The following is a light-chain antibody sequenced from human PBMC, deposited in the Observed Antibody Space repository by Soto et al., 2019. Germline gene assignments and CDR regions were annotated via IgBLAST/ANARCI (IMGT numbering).Light chain of an antibody. CDR2: EVS. Sequence: QSALTQPASVSGSPGQSISISCTGTSSNVRPYNYVSWYQQHPGKAPKLMIFEVSNRPSGVSNRFSGSKSGYTASLTISGLQPEDEAEYYCSSYTSDSTFLIFGGGTKLTVL. CDR1: SSNVRPYNY. V-gene: IGLV2-14*01. CDR3: SSYTSDSTFLI. J-gene: IGLJ2*01.